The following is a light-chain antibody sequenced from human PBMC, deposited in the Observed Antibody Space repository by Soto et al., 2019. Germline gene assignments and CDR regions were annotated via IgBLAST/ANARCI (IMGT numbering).Light chain of an antibody. Sequence: EIVMTQSPATLSVSPGERATLSCRASQSFTSNLAWYQQKPGQAPRLLIHGASVRATGIPARFGGSGSGTEFSLTVSSLQSEDFAVYYCHQYSEWPHTFGQGTTLEIK. V-gene: IGKV3D-15*01. J-gene: IGKJ2*01. CDR2: GAS. CDR1: QSFTSN. CDR3: HQYSEWPHT.